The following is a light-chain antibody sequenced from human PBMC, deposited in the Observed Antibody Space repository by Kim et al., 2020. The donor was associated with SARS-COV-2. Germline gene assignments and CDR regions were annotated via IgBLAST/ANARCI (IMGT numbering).Light chain of an antibody. CDR2: QHS. CDR1: KLGDED. CDR3: QAWDSRTVI. V-gene: IGLV3-1*01. Sequence: VSPGQTASITCSGEKLGDEDACWYQQRPGQSPLLVIYQHSKRPSGIPERFSGSNSGNTATLTISGTQALDEADYYCQAWDSRTVIFGGGTQLTVL. J-gene: IGLJ2*01.